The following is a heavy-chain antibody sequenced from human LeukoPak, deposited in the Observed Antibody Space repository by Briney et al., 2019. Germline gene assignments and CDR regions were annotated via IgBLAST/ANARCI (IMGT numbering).Heavy chain of an antibody. CDR3: ASIAGANLHAFDM. CDR2: IYTSGST. CDR1: GGSIGSYY. J-gene: IGHJ3*02. D-gene: IGHD1-26*01. Sequence: PSETLSLTCTVSGGSIGSYYWSWIRQPAGKGLEWIGRIYTSGSTNYSPSLKSRVTMSVDTSKKQLSLKLSSVTAADTAVYYCASIAGANLHAFDMWGQGTMVTVSS. V-gene: IGHV4-4*07.